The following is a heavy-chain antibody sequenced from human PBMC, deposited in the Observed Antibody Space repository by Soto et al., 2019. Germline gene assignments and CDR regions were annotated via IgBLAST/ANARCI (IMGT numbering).Heavy chain of an antibody. Sequence: GGSLRLSCAASGFTFSSYSMNWVRQAPGKGLEWVSYISSSSSTIYYADSVKGRFTISRDNAKNSLYLQMNSLRAEDTAVYYCARTVVPAAIGGYYYYYYMDVWGKGTTVTVSS. CDR2: ISSSSSTI. D-gene: IGHD2-2*01. CDR3: ARTVVPAAIGGYYYYYYMDV. J-gene: IGHJ6*03. CDR1: GFTFSSYS. V-gene: IGHV3-48*01.